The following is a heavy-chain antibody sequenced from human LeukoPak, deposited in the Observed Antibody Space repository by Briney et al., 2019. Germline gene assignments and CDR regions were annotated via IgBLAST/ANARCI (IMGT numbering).Heavy chain of an antibody. J-gene: IGHJ4*02. CDR3: ARVQQWLVIDY. V-gene: IGHV4-59*01. CDR1: GGSISSYY. Sequence: SETLSLTCTVSGGSISSYYWSWIRQPPGKGLEWIGYIYYSGSTNYNPFLKSRVTISVDTSKNQFSLKLSSVTAADTALYYCARVQQWLVIDYWGQRTLVTVSS. D-gene: IGHD6-19*01. CDR2: IYYSGST.